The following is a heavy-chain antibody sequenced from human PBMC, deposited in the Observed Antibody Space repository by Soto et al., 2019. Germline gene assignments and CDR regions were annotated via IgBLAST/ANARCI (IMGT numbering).Heavy chain of an antibody. CDR1: GDSFISNSAA. J-gene: IGHJ4*02. CDR3: ARDFWRGYSRFVS. Sequence: SQTLSLTCAISGDSFISNSAAWNWIRQSPSRGLEWLGRTYYRSKWYNDYAVSVKSRITINPDTSKNQFFLQLNSVTPEDTAVYFCARDFWRGYSRFVSWGQGTLVTVS. CDR2: TYYRSKWYN. D-gene: IGHD3-3*01. V-gene: IGHV6-1*01.